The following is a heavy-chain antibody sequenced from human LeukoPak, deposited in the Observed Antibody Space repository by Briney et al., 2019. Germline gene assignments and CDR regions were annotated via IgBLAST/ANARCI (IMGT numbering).Heavy chain of an antibody. CDR2: INSDGSST. J-gene: IGHJ3*01. CDR3: ARLKEV. V-gene: IGHV3-74*01. Sequence: GGSLRLSCAASGFTFRSYWMYWVRQVPGKGLVWVSRINSDGSSTDYADSVKGRFTISRDNAKNTLYLLMNSLRVEDTAVYYCARLKEVWGQGTMVTVSS. D-gene: IGHD4/OR15-4a*01. CDR1: GFTFRSYW.